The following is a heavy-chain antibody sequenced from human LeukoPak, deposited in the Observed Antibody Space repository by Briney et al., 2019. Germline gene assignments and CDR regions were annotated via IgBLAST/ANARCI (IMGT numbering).Heavy chain of an antibody. J-gene: IGHJ4*02. CDR3: ALPGIAVAGYDY. CDR2: IIPIFGTA. CDR1: GGTFSSYA. D-gene: IGHD6-19*01. Sequence: ASVKVSCKASGGTFSSYAISWVRQAPGQGLEWMGRIIPIFGTANYAQKSQGRVTITTDESTSTAYMELSSLRSEDTAVYYCALPGIAVAGYDYWGQGTLVTVSS. V-gene: IGHV1-69*05.